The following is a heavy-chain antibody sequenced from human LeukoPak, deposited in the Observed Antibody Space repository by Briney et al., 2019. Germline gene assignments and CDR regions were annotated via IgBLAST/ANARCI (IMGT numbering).Heavy chain of an antibody. Sequence: GGSLRLSCAASGFTFSTYWMSWVRQAPGKGLEWVANIKRDGSEKYYVDSVKGRFTISRDNAKNSLYLQMNSLRAEDTAVYYCARDRFEDYGDTELGYWGQGTLVTVSS. V-gene: IGHV3-7*01. CDR2: IKRDGSEK. CDR1: GFTFSTYW. CDR3: ARDRFEDYGDTELGY. D-gene: IGHD4-17*01. J-gene: IGHJ4*02.